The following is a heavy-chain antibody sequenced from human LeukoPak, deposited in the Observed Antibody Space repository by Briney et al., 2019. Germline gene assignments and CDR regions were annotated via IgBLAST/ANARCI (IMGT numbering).Heavy chain of an antibody. D-gene: IGHD2-2*01. Sequence: GGSLRLSCAASGFNFRRYGLHWVRQAPRKSLEWVAFLWSDGSNTNYADSVKGRFTISRGISKNSLYLQMNSLRAEDTAVYYCARDGPDSLYFDYWGQGTLVTASP. CDR1: GFNFRRYG. V-gene: IGHV3-33*01. CDR2: LWSDGSNT. J-gene: IGHJ4*02. CDR3: ARDGPDSLYFDY.